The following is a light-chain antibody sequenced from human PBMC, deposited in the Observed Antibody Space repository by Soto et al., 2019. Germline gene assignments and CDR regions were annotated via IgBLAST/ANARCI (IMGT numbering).Light chain of an antibody. J-gene: IGKJ4*01. Sequence: EIVLTQSPATLSLSPGERANLSCRASQNVNYFLAWVQQKPGQAPRLLIYDASNKATGVPARFSGSGSGTDFTLTISSLEPEDFAVYYCQQRGDWPLTFGGGTKVEIK. CDR3: QQRGDWPLT. CDR1: QNVNYF. V-gene: IGKV3-11*01. CDR2: DAS.